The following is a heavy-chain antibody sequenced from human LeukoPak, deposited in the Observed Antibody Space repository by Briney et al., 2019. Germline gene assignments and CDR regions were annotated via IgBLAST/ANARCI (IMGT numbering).Heavy chain of an antibody. Sequence: GGSLRLSCAASGFTFSDYYMSWIRQAPGKGLEWVSYISSSGSTIYYADSVKSRFTISRDNAKNSLYLQMNSLRAEDTAVYYCARNFADYDFWSGYYYHWGQGTLVTVSS. CDR3: ARNFADYDFWSGYYYH. CDR2: ISSSGSTI. CDR1: GFTFSDYY. D-gene: IGHD3-3*01. J-gene: IGHJ5*02. V-gene: IGHV3-11*01.